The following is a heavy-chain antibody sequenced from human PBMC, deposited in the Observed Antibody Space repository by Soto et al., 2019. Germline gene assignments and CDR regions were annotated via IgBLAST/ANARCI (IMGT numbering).Heavy chain of an antibody. J-gene: IGHJ6*02. CDR3: AIGVVPAAMYYYGMDV. CDR2: ISAYNGNT. CDR1: GYTFTSYG. V-gene: IGHV1-18*01. D-gene: IGHD2-2*01. Sequence: ASVKVSCKASGYTFTSYGISWVRQAPGQGLEWMGWISAYNGNTNYAQKLQGRVTMTTDTSTSTAYMELRSPRSDDTAVYYCAIGVVPAAMYYYGMDVWGQGTTVTVSS.